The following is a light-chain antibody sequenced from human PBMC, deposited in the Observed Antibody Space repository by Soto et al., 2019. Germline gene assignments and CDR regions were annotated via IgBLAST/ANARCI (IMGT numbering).Light chain of an antibody. CDR3: QQYGSSPYT. CDR2: GAS. Sequence: EIVLTQSPGTLSLSPGERATLSCRASQSVSNSYLAWYQQKPGQAPRVLIYGASNRATGIPDRFSGSGSGTDFTLTISRLEPEDFAVYYCQQYGSSPYTFGQGTKLEIK. V-gene: IGKV3-20*01. CDR1: QSVSNSY. J-gene: IGKJ2*01.